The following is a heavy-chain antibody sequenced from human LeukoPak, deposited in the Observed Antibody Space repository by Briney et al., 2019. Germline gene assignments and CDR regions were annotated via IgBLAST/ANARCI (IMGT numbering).Heavy chain of an antibody. D-gene: IGHD3-22*01. J-gene: IGHJ4*02. CDR2: ISSSSSTI. Sequence: AGGSLRLSCAASGFTFSSYSMNWVRQAPGKGLEWVSYISSSSSTIYYADSVKGRFTISRDNSKNTLYLQMNSLRAEDTAVYYCARTYYYDSSGPLCFDYWGQGTLVTVSS. CDR3: ARTYYYDSSGPLCFDY. V-gene: IGHV3-48*01. CDR1: GFTFSSYS.